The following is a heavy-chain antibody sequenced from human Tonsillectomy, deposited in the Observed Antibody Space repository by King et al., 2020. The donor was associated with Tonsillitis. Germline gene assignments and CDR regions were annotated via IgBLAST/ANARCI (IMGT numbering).Heavy chain of an antibody. CDR1: GGSISSGGYY. Sequence: QLQESGPGLVKPSQTLSLTCTVSGGSISSGGYYWSWIRQHPGKGLEWIGYNYYIGGCNYTPSLMSRVTISLDTSKNQFSLKLSSVTAADTAVYYCAGYSGYDAALDYWGQGTLVTVSS. J-gene: IGHJ4*02. CDR3: AGYSGYDAALDY. CDR2: NYYIGGC. V-gene: IGHV4-31*03. D-gene: IGHD5-12*01.